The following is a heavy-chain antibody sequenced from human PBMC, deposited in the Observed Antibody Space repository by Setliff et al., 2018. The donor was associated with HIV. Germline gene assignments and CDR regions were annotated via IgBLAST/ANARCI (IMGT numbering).Heavy chain of an antibody. CDR1: GYTFTGYF. D-gene: IGHD3-22*01. V-gene: IGHV1-2*02. J-gene: IGHJ3*02. Sequence: GASVKVSCKASGYTFTGYFIHWVRQAPGQGLEWMGWINPNSGGTNYEQKFQGRLTMTRDTSRSTVYMELSSLRSEDTAVYYCARCYYDSSGPTDAFDIWGQGTVVTVSS. CDR3: ARCYYDSSGPTDAFDI. CDR2: INPNSGGT.